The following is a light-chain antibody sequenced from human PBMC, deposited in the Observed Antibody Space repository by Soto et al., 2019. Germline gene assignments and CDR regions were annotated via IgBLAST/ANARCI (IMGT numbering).Light chain of an antibody. Sequence: EIVLTQSPATLSLSPGERATLSCRASQSVSSYVAWYQQKPGQAPRLLIYDSSNRATGIPARFSGSGSGTDFTLTISSLDPEDFAVYYCQQRSNWPPWTFGQGTKVDIK. CDR3: QQRSNWPPWT. CDR2: DSS. V-gene: IGKV3-11*01. J-gene: IGKJ1*01. CDR1: QSVSSY.